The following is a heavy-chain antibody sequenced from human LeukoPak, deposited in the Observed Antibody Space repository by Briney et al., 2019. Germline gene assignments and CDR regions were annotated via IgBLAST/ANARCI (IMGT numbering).Heavy chain of an antibody. V-gene: IGHV1-24*01. Sequence: ASVKVSCKVSGYTLTELSMHWVRQAPGKGLEWMGGFDPEDGETIYAQKFQGRVTMAEDTSTDTAYMELSSLRSDDTAVYYCAREDAAVAGTPFDYWGQGTLVTVSS. CDR2: FDPEDGET. J-gene: IGHJ4*02. D-gene: IGHD6-19*01. CDR1: GYTLTELS. CDR3: AREDAAVAGTPFDY.